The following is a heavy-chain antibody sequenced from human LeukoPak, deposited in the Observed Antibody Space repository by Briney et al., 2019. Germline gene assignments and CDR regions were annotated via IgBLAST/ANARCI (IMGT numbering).Heavy chain of an antibody. CDR3: AGRTKGARWYFDL. CDR1: GGSISSYY. J-gene: IGHJ2*01. D-gene: IGHD4/OR15-4a*01. V-gene: IGHV4-59*08. CDR2: IYNSGST. Sequence: SETLSLTCTVSGGSISSYYWSWIRQPPGKGLEWIGYIYNSGSTSHNPSLKSRVTMSVDTSKNQFSLKLSSVTAADTAVYYCAGRTKGARWYFDLWGRGTLVTVSS.